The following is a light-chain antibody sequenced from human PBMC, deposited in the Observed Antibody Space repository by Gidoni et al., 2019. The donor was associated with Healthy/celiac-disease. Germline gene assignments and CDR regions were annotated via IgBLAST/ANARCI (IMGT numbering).Light chain of an antibody. V-gene: IGLV3-21*02. Sequence: SYVLTQPPPVPVAPGQTARITCGGNNIGSKSVHWYQQKPGQAPVLVVYDDSDRPSGIPERSSGSNSGNTATLTISRVEAGDEADYYCQVWDSSSDHPGVFGGGTKLTVL. CDR1: NIGSKS. CDR3: QVWDSSSDHPGV. J-gene: IGLJ3*02. CDR2: DDS.